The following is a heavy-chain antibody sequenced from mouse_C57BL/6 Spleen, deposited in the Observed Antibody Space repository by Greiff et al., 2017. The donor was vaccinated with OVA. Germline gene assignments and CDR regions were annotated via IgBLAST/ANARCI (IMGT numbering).Heavy chain of an antibody. V-gene: IGHV1-55*01. CDR3: ARWNDGDYYAMDY. J-gene: IGHJ4*01. Sequence: QVQLQQPGAELVKPGASVKMSCKASGYTFTSYWITWVKQRPGQGLEWIGDIYPGSGSTNYNEKFKSKATLTVDTSSSTAYMQLSSLTSEDSAVYYCARWNDGDYYAMDYWGQGTSVTVSS. CDR2: IYPGSGST. CDR1: GYTFTSYW.